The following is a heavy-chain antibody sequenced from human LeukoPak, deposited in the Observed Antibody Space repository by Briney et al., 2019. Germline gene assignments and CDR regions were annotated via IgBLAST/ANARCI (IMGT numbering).Heavy chain of an antibody. J-gene: IGHJ3*02. V-gene: IGHV3-43D*03. D-gene: IGHD5-12*01. CDR1: GFTFDDYA. CDR2: ISWDGGST. Sequence: GGSLRLSCAASGFTFDDYAMHWVRQAPGKGLEWVSLISWDGGSTYYADSVKVRFTISRDNSQNSLYLQMNSLRAEDTALYYCAKDMYNGYDRESHSAFDIWGQGTMVTVSS. CDR3: AKDMYNGYDRESHSAFDI.